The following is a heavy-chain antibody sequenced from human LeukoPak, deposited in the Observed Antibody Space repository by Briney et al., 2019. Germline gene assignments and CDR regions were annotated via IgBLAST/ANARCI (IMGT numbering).Heavy chain of an antibody. Sequence: ASVKVSCKASGYTFTGYYMHWVRQAPGQGLEWMGRINPNSGGTNYAQKFQGRVTMTRDTSISTAYMELSRLRSDDTAVYYCAREVRSTSCHFDYWGQGTLVTVS. V-gene: IGHV1-2*06. CDR2: INPNSGGT. CDR3: AREVRSTSCHFDY. D-gene: IGHD2-2*01. J-gene: IGHJ4*02. CDR1: GYTFTGYY.